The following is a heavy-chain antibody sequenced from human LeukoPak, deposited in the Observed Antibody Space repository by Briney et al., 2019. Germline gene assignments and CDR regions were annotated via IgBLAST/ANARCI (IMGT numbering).Heavy chain of an antibody. V-gene: IGHV3-33*01. J-gene: IGHJ4*02. Sequence: GGSLRLSCAASGFTFSSYGMHWVRQAPGKGLEWVAVIWYDGSNKYYADSVKGRFTISRDNSKNTLYLQTNSLRAEDTAVYYCARGRRYYDYVWGSRDSDYWGQGTLVTVSS. CDR3: ARGRRYYDYVWGSRDSDY. D-gene: IGHD3-16*01. CDR2: IWYDGSNK. CDR1: GFTFSSYG.